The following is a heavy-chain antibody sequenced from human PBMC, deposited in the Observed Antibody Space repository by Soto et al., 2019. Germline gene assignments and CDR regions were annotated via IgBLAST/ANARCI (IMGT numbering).Heavy chain of an antibody. J-gene: IGHJ5*02. V-gene: IGHV4-34*01. CDR1: GGSFSGYY. Sequence: SETLSLTCAVYGGSFSGYYWSWIRQPPGKGLEWIGEINHSGSTNYNPSLKSRVTISVDTSKNQFSLKLSSVTAADTVVYYCARRVVPAAMPSRLGANWFDPWGQGTLVTVSS. CDR2: INHSGST. D-gene: IGHD2-2*01. CDR3: ARRVVPAAMPSRLGANWFDP.